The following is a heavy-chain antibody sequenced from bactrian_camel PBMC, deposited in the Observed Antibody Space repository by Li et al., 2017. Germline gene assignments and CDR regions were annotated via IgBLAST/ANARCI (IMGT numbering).Heavy chain of an antibody. CDR1: ESHNVDYC. CDR2: IDADGRT. Sequence: HVQLVESGGGSAQAGGSLRLTCVLTESHNVDYCMGWYRQTTGKEREEVAVIDADGRTTYADSVKGRFTISQDNAKNTVYLQMNSLKPDDTAVYYCAADPSWLFRVLVLCPDSGRSSWGQGTQVTVS. V-gene: IGHV3S53*01. J-gene: IGHJ4*01. D-gene: IGHD3*01. CDR3: AADPSWLFRVLVLCPDSGRSS.